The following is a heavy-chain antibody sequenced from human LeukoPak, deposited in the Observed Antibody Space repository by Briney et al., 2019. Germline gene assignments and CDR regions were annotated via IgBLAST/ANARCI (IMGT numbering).Heavy chain of an antibody. CDR1: GGSISSSSYY. Sequence: PSETLSLTCTVSGGSISSSSYYWGWIRQPPGKGLEWIGSIYYSGSTYYNPSLKSRVTISVDTSKNQFSLKLSSVTAADTAVYYCARDEWGSGYYARFDYWGQGTLVTVSS. V-gene: IGHV4-39*07. J-gene: IGHJ4*02. CDR2: IYYSGST. CDR3: ARDEWGSGYYARFDY. D-gene: IGHD3-22*01.